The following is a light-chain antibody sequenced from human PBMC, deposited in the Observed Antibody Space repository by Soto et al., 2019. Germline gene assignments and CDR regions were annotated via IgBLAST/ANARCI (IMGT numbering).Light chain of an antibody. V-gene: IGKV1-39*01. CDR2: AAS. Sequence: DIEMSQSPSALSASVGDRVTITCRASQTISNYLSWYQQKPGKAPKLLIYAASSLQTGVPSRFSGSGAGTDFTLTLSSLQPEDFATYYCQQTYSTPSTFGQGIKVDIK. CDR3: QQTYSTPST. J-gene: IGKJ1*01. CDR1: QTISNY.